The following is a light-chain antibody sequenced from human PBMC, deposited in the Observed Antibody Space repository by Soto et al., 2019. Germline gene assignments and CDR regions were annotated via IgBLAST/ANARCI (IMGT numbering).Light chain of an antibody. CDR2: QAS. Sequence: GDRVTITCRASQSISSWLAWYQQKPGQAPKLLIYQASSLEGGVPSRFSGSGSGTEFTLTISSLQPDDFATYYCQQYNSYSWTFGQGTKV. V-gene: IGKV1-5*03. J-gene: IGKJ1*01. CDR1: QSISSW. CDR3: QQYNSYSWT.